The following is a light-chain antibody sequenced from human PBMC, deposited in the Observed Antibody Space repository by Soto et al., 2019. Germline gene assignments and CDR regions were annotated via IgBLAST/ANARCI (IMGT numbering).Light chain of an antibody. CDR3: QQYNYWPIYT. J-gene: IGKJ2*01. Sequence: EIVLTQSPATLSVSPGERATLSCRASQSISSNLAWYQQKPGQAPRLLIYGASTSATGIPAKFTGSGSGTDFTLTISSLQSEDFAVYYCQQYNYWPIYTFGQGTKLEIK. CDR2: GAS. CDR1: QSISSN. V-gene: IGKV3-15*01.